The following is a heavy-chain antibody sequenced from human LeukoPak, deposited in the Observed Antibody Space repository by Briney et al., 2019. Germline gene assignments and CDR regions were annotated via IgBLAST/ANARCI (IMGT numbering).Heavy chain of an antibody. CDR2: IYYSGST. CDR3: ARRFYGSGSYIVDY. D-gene: IGHD3-10*01. J-gene: IGHJ4*02. V-gene: IGHV4-31*03. CDR1: GGSISSGGYY. Sequence: SQTLSLTCTVSGGSISSGGYYWSWIRQHPGKGLEWIGYIYYSGSTYYNPSLKSRVTISVDTSKNQFSLKLSSVTAAGTAVYYCARRFYGSGSYIVDYWGQGTLVTVSS.